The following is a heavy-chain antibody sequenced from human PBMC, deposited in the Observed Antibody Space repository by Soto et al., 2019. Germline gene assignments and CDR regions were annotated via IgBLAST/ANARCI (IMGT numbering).Heavy chain of an antibody. J-gene: IGHJ3*01. CDR3: AKILVGARSAFDF. D-gene: IGHD1-26*01. CDR2: VSGSGLTK. CDR1: GFTFNNYA. Sequence: EVQLLESGGDLVQPGGSLRLSCAASGFTFNNYAMTWVRQAPGKGLEWVSGVSGSGLTKHYSDTVKGRFTISRDNSKNTLSLQMNSLRPEDTAVYFCAKILVGARSAFDFWGRGTKVTISS. V-gene: IGHV3-23*01.